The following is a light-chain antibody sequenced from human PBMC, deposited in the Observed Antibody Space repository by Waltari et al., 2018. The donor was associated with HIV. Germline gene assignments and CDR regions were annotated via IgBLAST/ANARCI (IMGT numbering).Light chain of an antibody. CDR3: QSYASGRGGGTWV. V-gene: IGLV1-40*01. J-gene: IGLJ3*02. CDR1: KSNNQSRKG. Sequence: QGVLTQRRSVAGGPGQRVTISCTGGKSNNQSRKGVPWYQYLPDTAPKLVIFDDISRPSGVSDRFSGFRSGNSASLAIIALQAEDEAEYYCQSYASGRGGGTWVFGGGTTVTVL. CDR2: DDI.